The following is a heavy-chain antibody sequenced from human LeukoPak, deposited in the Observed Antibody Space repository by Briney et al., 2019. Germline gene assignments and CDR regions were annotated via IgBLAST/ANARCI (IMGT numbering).Heavy chain of an antibody. J-gene: IGHJ2*01. CDR1: GYSISNGYY. Sequence: SETLSLTCTVSGYSISNGYYWGWIRQPPGKGLEWIGYIYYSRSTNYNPSLKSRVTISVDTSKNQFSLKLSSVTAADTAVYYCASLAAPRYGSGSYYTTPYWYFDLWGRGTLVTVSS. CDR2: IYYSRST. D-gene: IGHD3-10*01. CDR3: ASLAAPRYGSGSYYTTPYWYFDL. V-gene: IGHV4-59*01.